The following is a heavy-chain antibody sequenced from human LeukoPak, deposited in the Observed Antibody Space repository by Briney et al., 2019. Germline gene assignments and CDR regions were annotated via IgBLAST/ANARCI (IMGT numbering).Heavy chain of an antibody. CDR1: GGSISSGGYY. J-gene: IGHJ4*02. CDR2: IYYSGST. V-gene: IGHV4-61*08. D-gene: IGHD6-13*01. CDR3: ARHAAYSSSWSFDY. Sequence: PSETLSLTCTVSGGSISSGGYYWSWIRQPPGKGLEWIGYIYYSGSTNYNPSLKSRVTISVDTSKNQFSLKLSSVTAADTAVYYCARHAAYSSSWSFDYWGQGTLVTVSS.